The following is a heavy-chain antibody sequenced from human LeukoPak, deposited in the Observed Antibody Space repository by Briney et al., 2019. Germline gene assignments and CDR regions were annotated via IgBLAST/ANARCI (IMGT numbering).Heavy chain of an antibody. CDR3: ATDAQDAWGIAAAAFDY. CDR2: FDPEDGET. Sequence: APVKVSCKVSGYTLTELSMHWVRQAPGKGLEWMGGFDPEDGETIYAQKFQGRVTMTEDTSTDTAYMELSSLRSEDTAVYYCATDAQDAWGIAAAAFDYWGQGTLVTVSS. CDR1: GYTLTELS. V-gene: IGHV1-24*01. J-gene: IGHJ4*02. D-gene: IGHD6-13*01.